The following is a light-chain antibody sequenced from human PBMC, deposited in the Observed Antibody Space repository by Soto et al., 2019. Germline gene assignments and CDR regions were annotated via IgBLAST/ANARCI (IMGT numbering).Light chain of an antibody. CDR2: EVR. V-gene: IGLV2-14*01. J-gene: IGLJ1*01. CDR3: SSSTSTSTLV. Sequence: QSALTQPASVSXSPGQSITISCTGTSSDVGGYDYVSWYQHHPGKPPKLLIFEVRDRPSGVSNRFSASKSGNTASLTISGLQTEDEADYFCSSSTSTSTLVFGTGTKLTVL. CDR1: SSDVGGYDY.